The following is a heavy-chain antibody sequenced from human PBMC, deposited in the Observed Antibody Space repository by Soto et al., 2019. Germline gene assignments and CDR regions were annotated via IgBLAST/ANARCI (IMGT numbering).Heavy chain of an antibody. CDR1: GGSLSSSDF. J-gene: IGHJ4*02. CDR3: ARVPDY. CDR2: SYHCGKN. V-gene: IGHV4-31*03. Sequence: SETLSVTCTVSGGSLSSSDFWGWIRQHAGKGLEWIGYSYHCGKNYYNPLLKSRVSISVDTSRNQFSLKLSSVTAADTAVYYCARVPDYWGQGILVTVSS. D-gene: IGHD2-2*01.